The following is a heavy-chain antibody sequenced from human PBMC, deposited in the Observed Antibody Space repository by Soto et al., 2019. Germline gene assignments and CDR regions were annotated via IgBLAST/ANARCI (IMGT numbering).Heavy chain of an antibody. V-gene: IGHV3-23*01. CDR2: ISGSGGST. CDR3: AKDSPRRGDRWDIVVVVAATQRNDAFDI. J-gene: IGHJ3*02. D-gene: IGHD2-15*01. CDR1: GSTFSIYA. Sequence: LRLACAASGSTFSIYAMSWVRQAPGKGLEWVSAISGSGGSTYYADSVKGRFTISRDNSKNTLYLQMNSLRAEDTAVYYCAKDSPRRGDRWDIVVVVAATQRNDAFDIWGKGTMVTVSS.